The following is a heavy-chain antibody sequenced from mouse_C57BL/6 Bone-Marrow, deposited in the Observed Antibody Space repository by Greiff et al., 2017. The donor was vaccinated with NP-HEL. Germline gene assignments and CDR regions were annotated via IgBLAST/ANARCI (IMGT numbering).Heavy chain of an antibody. J-gene: IGHJ4*01. Sequence: EVQLQQSGPELVKPGASVKISCKASGYSFTGYYMNWVKLSPEKSLEWIGEINPSTGGTTYNQKFKAKATLTVDKSSSTAYMQLKSLTSEDSAVYYCARRGLRSYYYAMDYWGQGTSVTVSS. CDR1: GYSFTGYY. CDR2: INPSTGGT. CDR3: ARRGLRSYYYAMDY. D-gene: IGHD1-1*01. V-gene: IGHV1-42*01.